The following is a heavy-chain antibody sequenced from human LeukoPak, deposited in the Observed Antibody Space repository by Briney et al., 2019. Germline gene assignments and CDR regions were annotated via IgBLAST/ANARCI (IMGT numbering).Heavy chain of an antibody. Sequence: ASVKVSCKASGYTFTSYAMHWVRQAPGQRLEWMGWINAGNGNTKYSQKFQGRVTITRDTSASTAYMELSSLRSEDTAVYYCAKVYSSGWAYYYYGMDVWGQGTTVTVSS. CDR3: AKVYSSGWAYYYYGMDV. J-gene: IGHJ6*02. CDR1: GYTFTSYA. CDR2: INAGNGNT. V-gene: IGHV1-3*01. D-gene: IGHD6-19*01.